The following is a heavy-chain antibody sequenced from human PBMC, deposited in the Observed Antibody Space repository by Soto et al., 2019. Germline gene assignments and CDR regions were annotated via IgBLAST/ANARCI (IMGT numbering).Heavy chain of an antibody. Sequence: QVQLVESGGGVVQPGRSLRLSCAASGFTFSSYGMHWVRQAPGKGLEWVAVIWYDGSNKYYADSVKGRFTISRDNSKNTLYLQMNSLRAEDTAVYYCARSMAGPESYYFDYWGQGTLVTVSS. CDR2: IWYDGSNK. CDR1: GFTFSSYG. J-gene: IGHJ4*02. V-gene: IGHV3-33*01. D-gene: IGHD6-19*01. CDR3: ARSMAGPESYYFDY.